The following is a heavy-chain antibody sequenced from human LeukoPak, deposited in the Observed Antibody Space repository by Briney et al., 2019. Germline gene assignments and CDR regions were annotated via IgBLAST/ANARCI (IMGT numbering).Heavy chain of an antibody. CDR2: IYYSGST. CDR1: GGSISSYY. J-gene: IGHJ4*02. Sequence: SEALSLTCTVSGGSISSYYWSWIRQPPGKGLEWIGYIYYSGSTNYNPSLKSRVTMSVDTSKNQFSLKLSSVTAADTAVYYCARDPIHRDDYNAEWGQGVLVSVSS. CDR3: ARDPIHRDDYNAE. D-gene: IGHD5-24*01. V-gene: IGHV4-59*01.